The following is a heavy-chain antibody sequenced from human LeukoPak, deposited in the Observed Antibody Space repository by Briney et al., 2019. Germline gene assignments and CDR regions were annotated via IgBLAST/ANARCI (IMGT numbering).Heavy chain of an antibody. J-gene: IGHJ4*02. D-gene: IGHD5-18*01. CDR3: ATVYTYDYSLY. V-gene: IGHV1-24*01. CDR2: FYPEDGAR. CDR1: GDTVTGFS. Sequence: ASVKVSCMVSGDTVTGFSIHWVRQAPRHGLEWMGGFYPEDGARIFAQKFQGRVTMTEDTSTNTAYMDLSSLRSEDTAVYYCATVYTYDYSLYWGQGTLVTVSS.